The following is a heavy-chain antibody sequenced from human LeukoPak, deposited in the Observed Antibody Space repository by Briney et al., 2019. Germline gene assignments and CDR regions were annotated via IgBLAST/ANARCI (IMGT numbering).Heavy chain of an antibody. CDR1: GGSISSYY. J-gene: IGHJ4*02. CDR3: ARDRSSSSWYPYYFDY. Sequence: PSETLSLTCTVSGGSISSYYWSWIRQPAGEGLEWIGRIYTSGSTNYNPSLKSRVTMSVDTSKNQFSLKLSSVTAADTAVYYCARDRSSSSWYPYYFDYWGQGTLVTVSS. V-gene: IGHV4-4*07. CDR2: IYTSGST. D-gene: IGHD6-13*01.